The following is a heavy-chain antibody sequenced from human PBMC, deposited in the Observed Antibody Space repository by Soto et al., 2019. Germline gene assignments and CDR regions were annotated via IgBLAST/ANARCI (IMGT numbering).Heavy chain of an antibody. D-gene: IGHD6-19*01. CDR1: GGSISSSSYY. CDR2: IYYSGST. V-gene: IGHV4-39*01. J-gene: IGHJ4*02. Sequence: SETLSLTCTVSGGSISSSSYYWGWIRQPPGKGLEWIGSIYYSGSTYYNPSLKSRVTISVDTSKNQFSLKLSSVTAADTAVYYCARHQGGWYAPFDYWGQGTLVTVSS. CDR3: ARHQGGWYAPFDY.